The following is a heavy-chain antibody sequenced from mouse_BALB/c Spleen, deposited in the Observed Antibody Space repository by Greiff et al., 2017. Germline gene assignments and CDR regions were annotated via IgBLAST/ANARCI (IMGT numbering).Heavy chain of an antibody. V-gene: IGHV1-9*01. D-gene: IGHD2-1*01. CDR1: GYTFSSYW. J-gene: IGHJ3*01. CDR2: ILPGSGST. CDR3: ASPLYGNYSWFAY. Sequence: VQLQESGAELMKPGASVKISCKATGYTFSSYWIEWVKQRPGHGLEWIGEILPGSGSTNYNEKFKGKATFTADTSSNTAYMQLSSLTSEDSAVYYCASPLYGNYSWFAYWGQGTLVTVSA.